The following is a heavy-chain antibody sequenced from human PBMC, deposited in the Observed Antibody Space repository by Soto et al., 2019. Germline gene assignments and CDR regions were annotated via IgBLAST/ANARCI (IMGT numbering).Heavy chain of an antibody. CDR2: IYYSGST. J-gene: IGHJ4*02. Sequence: SETLSLTCTVSGGSISSSSYYWGWIRQPPGKGLEWIGSIYYSGSTYYNPSLKSRVTISVDTSKNQFSLKLSSVPAADTAVYYCARTPDGNSAYFFDYWGQGTLVTVSS. CDR3: ARTPDGNSAYFFDY. CDR1: GGSISSSSYY. V-gene: IGHV4-39*01. D-gene: IGHD4-4*01.